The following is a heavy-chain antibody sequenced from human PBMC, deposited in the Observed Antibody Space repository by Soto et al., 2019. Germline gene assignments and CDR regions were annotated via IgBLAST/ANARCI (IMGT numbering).Heavy chain of an antibody. CDR3: AKAGPHGDYYDYIWGSLYYYYYYMDV. CDR1: GFTFSSYA. V-gene: IGHV3-23*01. J-gene: IGHJ6*03. D-gene: IGHD3-16*01. CDR2: ISGSGGST. Sequence: GGSLRLSCAASGFTFSSYAMSWVRQAPGKGLEWVSAISGSGGSTYYADSVKGRFTISRDNSKNTLYLQMNSLRAEDTAVYYCAKAGPHGDYYDYIWGSLYYYYYYMDVWGKGTTVTVSS.